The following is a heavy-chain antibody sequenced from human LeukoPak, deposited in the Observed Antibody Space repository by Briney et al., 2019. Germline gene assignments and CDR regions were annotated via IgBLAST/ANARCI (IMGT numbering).Heavy chain of an antibody. V-gene: IGHV1-24*01. D-gene: IGHD2-2*01. CDR1: GYTPPGFS. J-gene: IGHJ4*02. Sequence: GGSLKVSCQGSGYTPPGFSMRWVRQAPGKRLEWVGRFYHEGSETIYAQKFQGRVTMTEDTSTDTAYMELSSLRSEDTAVYYCATVQQPAAMFGGSPPQFDYWGQGTLVTVSS. CDR2: FYHEGSET. CDR3: ATVQQPAAMFGGSPPQFDY.